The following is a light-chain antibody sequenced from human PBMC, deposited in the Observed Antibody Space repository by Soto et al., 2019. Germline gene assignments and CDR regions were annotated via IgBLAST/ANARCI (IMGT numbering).Light chain of an antibody. Sequence: QSVLTQPASVSGSPGQSITISCPGTSSDVGGYNYVSWYQQHTGKAPKLMIYEVSNRPSGVSNRFSGSKSGNTASLTISVRQAEDEADYYCSSYTSSSTYVFGTGTKVTVL. V-gene: IGLV2-14*01. CDR3: SSYTSSSTYV. J-gene: IGLJ1*01. CDR1: SSDVGGYNY. CDR2: EVS.